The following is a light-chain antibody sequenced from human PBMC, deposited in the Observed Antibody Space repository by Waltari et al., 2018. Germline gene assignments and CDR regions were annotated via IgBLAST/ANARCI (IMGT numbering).Light chain of an antibody. V-gene: IGLV2-8*01. CDR1: SSDIGGYNY. CDR3: SSYGGNRNEV. Sequence: QSALTQPPSASGSPGQSVIISCTGTSSDIGGYNYVSWYQQHPGKAPKGLIYEVNKRPSGGPGRFSGSKCGNTASLTVSGLQADDEADYYCSSYGGNRNEVFGGGTKLTVL. CDR2: EVN. J-gene: IGLJ3*02.